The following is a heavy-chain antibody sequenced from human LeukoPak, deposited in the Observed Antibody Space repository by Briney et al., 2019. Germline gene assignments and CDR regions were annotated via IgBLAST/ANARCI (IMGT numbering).Heavy chain of an antibody. Sequence: ASVKVSCKASGYTFTAYYMHWVRQAPGHGLEWMGWINPNSGATNFAQKFRGRVTMTRNTSNNTADMELSSLTSDDTAVYYCARDVNDHVWGSHRYTGAFDYWGQGSLVTVFS. CDR3: ARDVNDHVWGSHRYTGAFDY. J-gene: IGHJ4*02. CDR1: GYTFTAYY. D-gene: IGHD3-16*02. V-gene: IGHV1-2*02. CDR2: INPNSGAT.